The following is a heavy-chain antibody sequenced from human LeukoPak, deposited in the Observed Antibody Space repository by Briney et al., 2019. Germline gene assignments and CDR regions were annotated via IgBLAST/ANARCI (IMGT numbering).Heavy chain of an antibody. D-gene: IGHD6-19*01. J-gene: IGHJ4*02. CDR2: ISYDGSNK. CDR3: ARDPYVSSGWYSLRYFDY. Sequence: PGRSLRLSCAASGFTFSSYAMHSVRQAPGKGLEWVAVISYDGSNKYYADSVKARFTISRDNSKNTLYLQMNSLRAEDTAVYYCARDPYVSSGWYSLRYFDYWGQGTLVTVSS. CDR1: GFTFSSYA. V-gene: IGHV3-30*04.